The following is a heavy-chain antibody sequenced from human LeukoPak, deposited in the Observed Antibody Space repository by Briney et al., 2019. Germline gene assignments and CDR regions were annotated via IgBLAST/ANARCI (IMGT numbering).Heavy chain of an antibody. J-gene: IGHJ5*02. CDR1: GFTFSSYA. V-gene: IGHV3-30*04. D-gene: IGHD3-22*01. CDR2: ISYDGSNK. CDR3: AANYYDSSGYPQGFDP. Sequence: GGSLRLSCAAPGFTFSSYAMHWVRQAPGKGLEWVAVISYDGSNKYYADSVKGRFTISRDNSKNTLYLQMNSLRAEDTAVYYCAANYYDSSGYPQGFDPWGQGTLVTVSS.